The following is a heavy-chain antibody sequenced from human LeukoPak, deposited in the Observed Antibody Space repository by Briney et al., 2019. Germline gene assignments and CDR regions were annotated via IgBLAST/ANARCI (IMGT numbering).Heavy chain of an antibody. CDR2: IYYSGST. J-gene: IGHJ4*02. D-gene: IGHD5-24*01. CDR1: GGSISSYY. Sequence: SETLSLTCTVSGGSISSYYWSWIRQPPGKGMEWIGYIYYSGSTYYNPSLKSRVTISVDTSKNQFSLKLSSVTAADTAVYYCASGDGYNGGGFDYWGQGTLVAVSA. V-gene: IGHV4-59*12. CDR3: ASGDGYNGGGFDY.